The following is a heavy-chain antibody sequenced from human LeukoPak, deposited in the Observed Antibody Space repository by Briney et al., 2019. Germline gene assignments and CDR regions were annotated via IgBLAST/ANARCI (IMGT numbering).Heavy chain of an antibody. V-gene: IGHV3-23*01. D-gene: IGHD6-19*01. Sequence: GGSVRLSCAASGFIFSSHAMSWVRQAPGKGLEYVSGISGSGGSTYYADSVKGRFTISTDNSRNTLYLQMGSLRAEDTAVYYCAKHPYSSGWYYFDSWGQGTLVSVSS. CDR1: GFIFSSHA. CDR3: AKHPYSSGWYYFDS. CDR2: ISGSGGST. J-gene: IGHJ4*02.